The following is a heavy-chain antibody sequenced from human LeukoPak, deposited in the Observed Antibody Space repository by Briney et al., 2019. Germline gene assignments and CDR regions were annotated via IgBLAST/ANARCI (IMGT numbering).Heavy chain of an antibody. J-gene: IGHJ4*02. CDR2: ISYSGST. CDR3: ATVATAMGKDS. CDR1: GGSSISYY. V-gene: IGHV4-59*08. D-gene: IGHD5-18*01. Sequence: PSETLSLTCTVSGGSSISYYWSWIRQPPGKGLEWIGYISYSGSTNYNPSLNSRVTISVDTSKNQVSLKLTSVTAADTAVYYCATVATAMGKDSWGQGTLVTVSS.